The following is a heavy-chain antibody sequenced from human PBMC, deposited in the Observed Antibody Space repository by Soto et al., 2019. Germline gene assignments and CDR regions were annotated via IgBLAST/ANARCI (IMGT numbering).Heavy chain of an antibody. D-gene: IGHD2-8*01. J-gene: IGHJ4*02. V-gene: IGHV3-48*02. CDR1: GFTFSSYS. CDR2: ISSSSSTI. Sequence: EVQLVESGGGLVQPGGSLRLSCAASGFTFSSYSMNWVRQAPGKGPEWVSYISSSSSTIYYADSVKGRFTISRDNAKNSLYLQMNSLRDEDTAVYYCARGLMVYARRTVFDYWGQGTLVTVSS. CDR3: ARGLMVYARRTVFDY.